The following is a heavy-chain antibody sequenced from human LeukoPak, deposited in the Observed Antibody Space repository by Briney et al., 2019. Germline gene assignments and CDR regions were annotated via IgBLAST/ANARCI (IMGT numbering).Heavy chain of an antibody. J-gene: IGHJ6*02. CDR3: ATANYGLDV. Sequence: GGSLRLSCAASGFAFSRYWMHWVRQAPGKGRLWVSRISSDGSNTLYADSVKGRFTVSRDNAKNTLYLQMDSLRADDTAVYYCATANYGLDVWGQGTTVTVSS. CDR2: ISSDGSNT. CDR1: GFAFSRYW. V-gene: IGHV3-74*01.